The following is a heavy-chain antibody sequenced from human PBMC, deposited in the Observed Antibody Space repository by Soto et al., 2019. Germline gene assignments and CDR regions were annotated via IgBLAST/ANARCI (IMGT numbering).Heavy chain of an antibody. CDR2: IFYSGST. D-gene: IGHD2-15*01. J-gene: IGHJ4*02. CDR3: ARGPKATPDY. CDR1: GDSINSYNYY. V-gene: IGHV4-31*11. Sequence: SETLSLTCAVSGDSINSYNYYWSWIRQLPGKGLEWIGYIFYSGSTYYNPSLKSRLSISVDTSQNQFSLNLSSVTAADTAVYYCARGPKATPDYWGQGILVTVSS.